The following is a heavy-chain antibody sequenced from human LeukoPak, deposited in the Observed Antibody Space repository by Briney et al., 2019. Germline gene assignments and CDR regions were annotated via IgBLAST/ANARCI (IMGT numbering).Heavy chain of an antibody. CDR2: INHSGST. D-gene: IGHD5-18*01. CDR3: ARVRPEWIQLWFQFMIFDY. V-gene: IGHV4-34*01. J-gene: IGHJ4*02. Sequence: SETLSLTCAVYGGSFSGYYWSWIRQPPGKGLEWIGEINHSGSTNYNPSLKSRVTISVDTSKNQFSLKLSSVTAADTAVYYCARVRPEWIQLWFQFMIFDYWGQGTLVTVSS. CDR1: GGSFSGYY.